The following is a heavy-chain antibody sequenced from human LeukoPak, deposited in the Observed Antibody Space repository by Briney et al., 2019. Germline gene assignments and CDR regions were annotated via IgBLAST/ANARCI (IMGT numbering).Heavy chain of an antibody. V-gene: IGHV4-39*01. CDR2: IYYSGST. D-gene: IGHD6-19*01. J-gene: IGHJ4*02. Sequence: SETLSLTCTVSGGSITSSSYYWGWLRQPPGKGLEWIGSIYYSGSTYYNPSLKSRVTISVDTSKNQFSLKLSSVTAADTAVYYCASPRPSSYSSGWYPYGYWGQGTLVTVSS. CDR3: ASPRPSSYSSGWYPYGY. CDR1: GGSITSSSYY.